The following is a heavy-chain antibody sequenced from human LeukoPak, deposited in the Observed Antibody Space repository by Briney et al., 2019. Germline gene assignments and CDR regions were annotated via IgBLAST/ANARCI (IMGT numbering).Heavy chain of an antibody. V-gene: IGHV3-23*01. CDR2: ISGSGDST. D-gene: IGHD2-15*01. CDR1: GFTFSSYA. Sequence: GASLRFPCAASGFTFSSYAMSWVRQAPGKGLEWVSTISGSGDSTYYADSVKGRFTISRDNSKNTLYLQMNSLRADDTAVYYCAKGRSGVVVAALNYWGQGTPVTVSS. J-gene: IGHJ4*02. CDR3: AKGRSGVVVAALNY.